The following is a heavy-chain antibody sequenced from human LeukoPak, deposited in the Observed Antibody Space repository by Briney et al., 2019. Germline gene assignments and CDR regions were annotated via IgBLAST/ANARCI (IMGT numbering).Heavy chain of an antibody. CDR1: GGSFSGYY. D-gene: IGHD3-9*01. V-gene: IGHV4-34*01. CDR2: INHSGST. J-gene: IGHJ4*02. CDR3: ARGRFTISD. Sequence: SETLSLTCAVYGGSFSGYYWSWIRQPPGKGLEWIGEINHSGSTNYNPSLKSRVTTSVDTSKNQFSLKLSSVTAADTAVYYCARGRFTISDWGQGTLVTVSS.